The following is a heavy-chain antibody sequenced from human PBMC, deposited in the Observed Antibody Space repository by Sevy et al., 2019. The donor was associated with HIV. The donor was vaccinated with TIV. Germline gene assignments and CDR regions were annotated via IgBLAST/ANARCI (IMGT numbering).Heavy chain of an antibody. Sequence: ASVKVSCKASGYTFTSYYMHWVRQAPGQGLEWMGIINPSGGRTSYAQKFQGRVTMTRDTSTSKVYMELSSLRSEDTAVYYCARDGEYYGSGSSNWFDPWGQGTLVTVSS. CDR1: GYTFTSYY. D-gene: IGHD3-10*01. CDR2: INPSGGRT. J-gene: IGHJ5*02. CDR3: ARDGEYYGSGSSNWFDP. V-gene: IGHV1-46*01.